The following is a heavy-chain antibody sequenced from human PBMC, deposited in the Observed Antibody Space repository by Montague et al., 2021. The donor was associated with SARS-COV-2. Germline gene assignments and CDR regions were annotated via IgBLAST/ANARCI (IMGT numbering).Heavy chain of an antibody. D-gene: IGHD3/OR15-3a*01. J-gene: IGHJ6*02. CDR1: GFTFTNYW. CDR3: ARVDYQVPYYYYAGMDP. CDR2: INQHGGEN. Sequence: LSLSLAASGFTFTNYWMTWVRLAPGKGLEWVATINQHGGENYYVGSVKGRFTISRDNAKKSVYLQINSLGAEDTAVYYCARVDYQVPYYYYAGMDPWGQGTTVTVSS. V-gene: IGHV3-7*01.